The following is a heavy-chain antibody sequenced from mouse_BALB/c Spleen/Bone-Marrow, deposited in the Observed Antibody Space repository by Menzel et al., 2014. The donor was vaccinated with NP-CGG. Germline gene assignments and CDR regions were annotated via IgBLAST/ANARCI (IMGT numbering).Heavy chain of an antibody. CDR3: ARSGTTATAMDY. CDR2: IYPGDGDT. CDR1: GYTFTSYW. V-gene: IGHV1-87*01. Sequence: QVQLQQPGAELARPGASVKLSCKASGYTFTSYWMQWVKQRPGQGLEWIGAIYPGDGDTRYTQKFKGKATLTADISSSTAYMQLSSLASEDSAVYYCARSGTTATAMDYWGQGTSVTVSS. D-gene: IGHD1-2*01. J-gene: IGHJ4*01.